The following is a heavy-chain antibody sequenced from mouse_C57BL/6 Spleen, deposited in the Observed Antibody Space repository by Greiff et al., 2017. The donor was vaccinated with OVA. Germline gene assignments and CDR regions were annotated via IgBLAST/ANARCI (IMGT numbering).Heavy chain of an antibody. CDR3: ARYYGGFAY. J-gene: IGHJ3*01. CDR1: GYTFTSYW. Sequence: QVQLQQPGAELVKPGASVKMSCKASGYTFTSYWITWVKQRPGQGLEWIGDIYPGRGSTNYNEQFKSKATLTVDTSSSTAYMQLSSLTSEDAAVYDCARYYGGFAYWGQGTLVTVSA. D-gene: IGHD1-1*02. V-gene: IGHV1-55*01. CDR2: IYPGRGST.